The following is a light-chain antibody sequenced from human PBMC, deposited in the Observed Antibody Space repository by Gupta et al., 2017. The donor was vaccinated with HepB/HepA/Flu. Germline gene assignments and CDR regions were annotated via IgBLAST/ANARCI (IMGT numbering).Light chain of an antibody. J-gene: IGKJ5*01. CDR2: GAS. Sequence: IVMPQSPATLSVSPGERATLSCRASQSVSSNLAWYQQKPGQAPRLLIYGASTRATGIPARFSGSGSGTEFTLTISSLQSEDFAVYYCQQYNNCPPITFGQGTRLEIK. CDR1: QSVSSN. CDR3: QQYNNCPPIT. V-gene: IGKV3-15*01.